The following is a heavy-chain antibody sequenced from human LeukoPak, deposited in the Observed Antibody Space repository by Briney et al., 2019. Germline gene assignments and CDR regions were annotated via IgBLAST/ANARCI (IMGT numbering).Heavy chain of an antibody. J-gene: IGHJ6*03. Sequence: GASVKVSCKASGGTFSSYAISWVRQAPGQGLEWMGGIIPIFGTANYAQKFQGRVTITTDESTSTAYMELSSLRSEDTAVYYCARGTYYDFWSGYSKGYMDVWGKGTTVTVSS. V-gene: IGHV1-69*05. D-gene: IGHD3-3*01. CDR3: ARGTYYDFWSGYSKGYMDV. CDR2: IIPIFGTA. CDR1: GGTFSSYA.